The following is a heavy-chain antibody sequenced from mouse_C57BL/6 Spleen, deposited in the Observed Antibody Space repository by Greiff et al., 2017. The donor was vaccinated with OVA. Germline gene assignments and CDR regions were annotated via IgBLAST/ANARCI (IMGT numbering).Heavy chain of an antibody. CDR2: ISSGSSTI. CDR1: GFTFSDYG. V-gene: IGHV5-17*01. J-gene: IGHJ4*01. CDR3: ARRITAYYYAMDY. Sequence: EVKLVESGGGLVKPGGSLKLSCAASGFTFSDYGMHWVRQAPEKGLEWVAYISSGSSTIYYADTVKGRFTISRDNAKNTLFLQMTSLRSEDTAMYYCARRITAYYYAMDYWGQGTSVTVSA. D-gene: IGHD1-2*01.